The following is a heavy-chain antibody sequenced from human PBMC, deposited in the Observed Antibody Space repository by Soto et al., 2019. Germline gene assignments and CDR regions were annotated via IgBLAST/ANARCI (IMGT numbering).Heavy chain of an antibody. CDR2: IYHAGSV. CDR1: GYSIASGYY. V-gene: IGHV4-38-2*01. D-gene: IGHD3-9*01. Sequence: PSETLSLTCAVSGYSIASGYYWALIRQSPGKGLEWIGSIYHAGSVYYNPSLNSRVAVSLDTSKNHFSLKLTSVTAADTAVYYCARTFDDYGMDVWGQGTTVTVS. CDR3: ARTFDDYGMDV. J-gene: IGHJ6*02.